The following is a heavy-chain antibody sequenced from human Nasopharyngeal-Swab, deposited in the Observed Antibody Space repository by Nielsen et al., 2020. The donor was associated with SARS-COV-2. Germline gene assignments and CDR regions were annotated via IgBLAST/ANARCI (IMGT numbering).Heavy chain of an antibody. J-gene: IGHJ5*02. CDR2: INHSGST. CDR3: ARWASAAWQNGFDP. CDR1: GFTFSTYT. V-gene: IGHV4-34*01. Sequence: GSLRLSCSASGFTFSTYTMSWIRQPPGKGLEWIGEINHSGSTNYNPSLKSRVTISVDTSKNQFSLKLSSVTAADTAVYYCARWASAAWQNGFDPWGQGTLVTVSS. D-gene: IGHD2-2*01.